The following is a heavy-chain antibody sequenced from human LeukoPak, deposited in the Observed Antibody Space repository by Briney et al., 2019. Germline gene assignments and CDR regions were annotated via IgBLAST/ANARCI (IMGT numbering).Heavy chain of an antibody. CDR3: ASRYYYDSSGYYDQDAFDI. Sequence: SETLSLTCAVSGGSISSSNWWSWVRQPPGKGLEWIGEIYHSGSTNYNPSLKSRVTISVDKSKNQFSLKLSSVTAADTAVYYCASRYYYDSSGYYDQDAFDIWGQGTMVTVSS. V-gene: IGHV4-4*02. D-gene: IGHD3-22*01. CDR2: IYHSGST. J-gene: IGHJ3*02. CDR1: GGSISSSNW.